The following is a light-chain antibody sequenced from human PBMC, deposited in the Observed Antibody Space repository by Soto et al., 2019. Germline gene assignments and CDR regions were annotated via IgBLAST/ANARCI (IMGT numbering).Light chain of an antibody. CDR3: QQRSNWPPT. J-gene: IGKJ4*01. CDR1: QSVSSSY. Sequence: IVLTQSPGTRSLSPGERATLSCRASQSVSSSYLAWYQQKPGQAPRLLIYDASNRATGIPARFSGSGSGTDFTLTISSLEPEDFAVYYCQQRSNWPPTFGGGTKVDI. V-gene: IGKV3-11*01. CDR2: DAS.